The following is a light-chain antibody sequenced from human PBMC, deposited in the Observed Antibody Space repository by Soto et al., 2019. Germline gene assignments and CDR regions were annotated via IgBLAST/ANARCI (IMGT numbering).Light chain of an antibody. CDR3: QQYNSYSIT. Sequence: AIHLTPSPSSLSASVGDRVTITCRASQGISNYLAWYHQKPGKVPKLLIYDASSLESGVPSRFSGSGSGTEFNLTISRLQRHDFAPYYCQQYNSYSITFGQGRRREIK. CDR1: QGISNY. V-gene: IGKV1-13*02. J-gene: IGKJ5*01. CDR2: DAS.